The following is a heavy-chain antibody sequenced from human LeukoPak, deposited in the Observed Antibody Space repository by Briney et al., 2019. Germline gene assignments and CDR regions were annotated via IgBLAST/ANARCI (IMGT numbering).Heavy chain of an antibody. D-gene: IGHD3-22*01. CDR1: GGSISSSNW. CDR2: IYHSGST. J-gene: IGHJ4*02. V-gene: IGHV4-4*02. CDR3: ARANPAYYDSSGYHPYFDY. Sequence: SGTLSLTCAVSGGSISSSNWWSWVRQPPGKGLEWIGEIYHSGSTNYNPSLKSRVTISVDKSKNQFSPKLSSVTAADTAVYYCARANPAYYDSSGYHPYFDYWGQGTLVTVSS.